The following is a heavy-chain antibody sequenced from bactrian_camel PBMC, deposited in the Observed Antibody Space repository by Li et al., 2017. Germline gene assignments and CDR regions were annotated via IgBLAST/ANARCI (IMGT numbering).Heavy chain of an antibody. Sequence: HVQLVESGGGSVQAGGSLRLSCEGSGRTYDKWCMGWFRQAPGKEREGIATLDSSGRTAYADSVKGRFTVSRDNANNTVNLMMNSLKPEDTAMYYCAASHSFILTPRFYRFESSDYPYRGQVTQVTVS. CDR3: AASHSFILTPRFYRFESSDYPY. CDR1: GRTYDKWC. D-gene: IGHD4*01. CDR2: LDSSGRT. J-gene: IGHJ4*01. V-gene: IGHV3S55*01.